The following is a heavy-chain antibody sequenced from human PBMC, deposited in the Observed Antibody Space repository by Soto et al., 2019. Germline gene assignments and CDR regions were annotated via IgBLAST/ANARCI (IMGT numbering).Heavy chain of an antibody. CDR1: GFTFSNYA. J-gene: IGHJ4*02. CDR3: ARRTSGWSFDY. Sequence: EVQLLESGGGLVQPGGSLRLSCAASGFTFSNYAMSWVRQAPGKGLEWVSAISGSGGSTYYADSVKGRFTFSRDNSKNSLYLQMSSMRAEDTAVYYCARRTSGWSFDYWGQGTLVTVSS. CDR2: ISGSGGST. D-gene: IGHD6-19*01. V-gene: IGHV3-23*01.